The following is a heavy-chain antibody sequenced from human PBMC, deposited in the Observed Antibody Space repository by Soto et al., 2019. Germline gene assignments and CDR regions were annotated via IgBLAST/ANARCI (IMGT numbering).Heavy chain of an antibody. Sequence: QVQLQQWGAGLLKPSETLSLTCAVYGGSFSGYYWSWIRQPPGKGLEWIGGINHSGSTNYNPSLKSRVTISVDTSKIQFSLKLSSVTAADTAVYYCARGPPYGSGSYYNGRLDYWGQGTLVTVSS. D-gene: IGHD3-10*01. CDR1: GGSFSGYY. CDR3: ARGPPYGSGSYYNGRLDY. V-gene: IGHV4-34*01. CDR2: INHSGST. J-gene: IGHJ4*02.